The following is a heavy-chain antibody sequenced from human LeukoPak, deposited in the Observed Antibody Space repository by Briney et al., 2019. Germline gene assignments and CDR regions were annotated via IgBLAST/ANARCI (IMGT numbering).Heavy chain of an antibody. CDR1: GDSVSSNSAA. J-gene: IGHJ6*02. V-gene: IGHV6-1*01. Sequence: SQTLSLTCAISGDSVSSNSAAWNWIRQSPSRGLEWLGRTYYRPKWYNDYAVSVKSRITINPDTSKNQFSLQLNSVTPEDTAVYYCARDRGSGWYLNYYYGMDVWGQGTTVTVSS. D-gene: IGHD6-19*01. CDR2: TYYRPKWYN. CDR3: ARDRGSGWYLNYYYGMDV.